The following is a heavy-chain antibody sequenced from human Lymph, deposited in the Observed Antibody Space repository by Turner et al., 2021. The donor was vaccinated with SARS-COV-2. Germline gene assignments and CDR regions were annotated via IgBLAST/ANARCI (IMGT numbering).Heavy chain of an antibody. CDR2: MDPNSGNT. CDR3: ARAAQLTVWFDP. V-gene: IGHV1-8*01. J-gene: IGHJ5*02. Sequence: QVQLLQSAAEVKKPGASVKVSCMASGYTFTRYDINWVRQATGQGLEWMGWMDPNSGNTGYAQKFQGRVTMTRNTSISTAYMELSSLRSEDTAVYYCARAAQLTVWFDPWGQGTLVTVSS. CDR1: GYTFTRYD. D-gene: IGHD3-9*01.